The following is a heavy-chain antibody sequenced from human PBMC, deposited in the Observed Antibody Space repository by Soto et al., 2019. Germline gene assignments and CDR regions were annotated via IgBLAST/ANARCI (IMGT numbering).Heavy chain of an antibody. Sequence: ESGGGVVQPGRSLRLSCAASGFTFSSYGLHWVRQAPGKGLEWVAVIWSDGSNKYYADSVKGRFTISRDNSQNTLYLQMNSLRAEDTAVYYCAREFWSGPFDYWGQGTLVTVSS. V-gene: IGHV3-33*01. CDR2: IWSDGSNK. J-gene: IGHJ4*02. CDR1: GFTFSSYG. CDR3: AREFWSGPFDY. D-gene: IGHD3-3*01.